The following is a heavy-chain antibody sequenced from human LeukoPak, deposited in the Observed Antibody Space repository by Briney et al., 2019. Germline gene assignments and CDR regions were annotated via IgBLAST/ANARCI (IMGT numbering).Heavy chain of an antibody. V-gene: IGHV3-23*01. D-gene: IGHD6-19*01. J-gene: IGHJ4*02. Sequence: GGSLRLSCAASGFTFSSYALSWVRQAPGKGLEWVSAISGSGGSTYYADSVKGRFTISRDNSKNTLYLQMNSLRAEDTALYYCAKTAVAGPGYYFDYWGQGTLVTVSS. CDR2: ISGSGGST. CDR3: AKTAVAGPGYYFDY. CDR1: GFTFSSYA.